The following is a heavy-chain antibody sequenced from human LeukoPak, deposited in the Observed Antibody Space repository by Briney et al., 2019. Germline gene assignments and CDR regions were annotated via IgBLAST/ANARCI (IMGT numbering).Heavy chain of an antibody. CDR3: ASGRGFSGSWFDY. CDR2: IYHSGST. CDR1: GGSFSSGSYH. Sequence: SETLTLTCSASGGSFSSGSYHWSCHAQPPGKGLEWIAYIYHSGSTSYNSSLQSRVTISLNISQNQVSLRLSSVTAADTAVYYCASGRGFSGSWFDYWGQGILVTVSS. V-gene: IGHV4-61*01. D-gene: IGHD6-13*01. J-gene: IGHJ4*02.